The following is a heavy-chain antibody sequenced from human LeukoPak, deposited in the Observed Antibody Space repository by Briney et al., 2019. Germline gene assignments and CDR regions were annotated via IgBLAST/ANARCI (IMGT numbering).Heavy chain of an antibody. J-gene: IGHJ5*02. V-gene: IGHV4-39*01. Sequence: PSETLSLTCTVSGGSITSSSYYWGWIRQPPGKGLEWIGSIYYSGSTYYNPSLKSRVTISVDTSKNQFSLKLSSVTAADTAVYYCARQKYYDILTGYNWFDPWGQGTLVTVSS. CDR2: IYYSGST. CDR3: ARQKYYDILTGYNWFDP. CDR1: GGSITSSSYY. D-gene: IGHD3-9*01.